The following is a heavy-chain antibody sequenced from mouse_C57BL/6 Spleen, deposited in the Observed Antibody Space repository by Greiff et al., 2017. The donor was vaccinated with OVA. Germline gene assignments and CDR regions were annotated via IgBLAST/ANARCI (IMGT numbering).Heavy chain of an antibody. J-gene: IGHJ2*01. CDR3: AREGY. CDR1: GYTFTDYY. CDR2: IYPGSGNT. Sequence: VQLQESGAELVRPGASVKLSCKASGYTFTDYYINWVKQRPGQGLEWIARIYPGSGNTYYNEKFKGKATLTAEKSSSTAYMQLSSLTSEDSAVYFCAREGYWGQGTTLTVSS. V-gene: IGHV1-76*01.